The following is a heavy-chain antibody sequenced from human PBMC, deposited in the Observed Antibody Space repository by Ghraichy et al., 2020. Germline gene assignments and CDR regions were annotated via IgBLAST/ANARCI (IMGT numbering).Heavy chain of an antibody. CDR3: ARDTVSYDYDSSGSESLDD. V-gene: IGHV3-21*01. D-gene: IGHD3-22*01. CDR2: ISSSSSYI. J-gene: IGHJ4*02. CDR1: GFTFSSYS. Sequence: GGSLRLSCAASGFTFSSYSMNWVRQAPGKGLEWVSSISSSSSYIYDADSVKGRFTISRDNAKNSLYLQMNSLRAEDTAVYYCARDTVSYDYDSSGSESLDDWGQGTLVTVSS.